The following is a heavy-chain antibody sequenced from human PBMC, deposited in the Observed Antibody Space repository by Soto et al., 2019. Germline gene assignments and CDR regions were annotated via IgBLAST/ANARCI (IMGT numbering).Heavy chain of an antibody. Sequence: EVQLVESGGGLVQPGGSLRLSCAGSGFTFSTYWINWVRQAPGKGLEWVANIKPDGGDKHYVDSVKGRFTISRDNARNSLFLQMNSLRAEDTAVYYCARALMVVTSQDAFDIWGQGTMVTVSS. CDR2: IKPDGGDK. CDR3: ARALMVVTSQDAFDI. V-gene: IGHV3-7*01. J-gene: IGHJ3*02. D-gene: IGHD2-21*02. CDR1: GFTFSTYW.